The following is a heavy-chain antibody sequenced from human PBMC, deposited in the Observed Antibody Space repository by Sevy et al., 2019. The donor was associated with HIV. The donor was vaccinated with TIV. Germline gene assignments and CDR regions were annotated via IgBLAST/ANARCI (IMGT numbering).Heavy chain of an antibody. CDR1: GYTFTSYD. CDR3: ASGIYYDSSGYYGYYYYGMDV. CDR2: MNPNSGNT. V-gene: IGHV1-8*01. Sequence: ASVKVSCKASGYTFTSYDINWVRQATGQGLEWMGWMNPNSGNTGYAQKFQGRVTMTRNTSISTAYMELSSLRSEDTAVHYCASGIYYDSSGYYGYYYYGMDVWGQGTTVTVSS. D-gene: IGHD3-22*01. J-gene: IGHJ6*02.